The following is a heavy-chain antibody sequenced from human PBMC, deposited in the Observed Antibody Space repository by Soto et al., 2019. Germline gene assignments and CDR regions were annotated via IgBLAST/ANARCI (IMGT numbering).Heavy chain of an antibody. CDR2: ISAYNGNT. V-gene: IGHV1-18*01. CDR3: TRYGSTRGWWWFAS. Sequence: QVQLVQSGAEVKKPGASVRVSCKASGNTLTSDGISWVRQAPGQGLEWMGWISAYNGNTNYAQKLQGRVTMTTDTSTSTAYMEMMSLRSYDTAVYYCTRYGSTRGWWWFASWGQGTLVTVCS. J-gene: IGHJ5*01. CDR1: GNTLTSDG. D-gene: IGHD2-8*02.